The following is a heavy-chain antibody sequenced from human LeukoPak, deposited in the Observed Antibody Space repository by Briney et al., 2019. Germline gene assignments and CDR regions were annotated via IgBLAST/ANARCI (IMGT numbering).Heavy chain of an antibody. J-gene: IGHJ4*02. CDR1: GYTFIGYG. D-gene: IGHD5-12*01. Sequence: GASVTVSCKASGYTFIGYGLSWVRQAPGQGLEWMGWVSAYNGNTNYAQKLQGRVTMTTDTSTSTVYMELRSLRSDDTAVYYCARAGWLKPLDYWGQGTLVTVSS. CDR2: VSAYNGNT. V-gene: IGHV1-18*01. CDR3: ARAGWLKPLDY.